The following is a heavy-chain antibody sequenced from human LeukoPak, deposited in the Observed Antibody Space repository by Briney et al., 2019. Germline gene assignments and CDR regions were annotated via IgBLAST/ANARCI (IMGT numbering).Heavy chain of an antibody. CDR1: GFTFSSYA. V-gene: IGHV3-30-3*01. J-gene: IGHJ3*02. CDR3: ARGGGYSYGYGAFDI. Sequence: GGSLRLSCAASGFTFSSYAMHWVRQAPGKGLEWVAVISYDGSNKYYADSVKGRFTTSRDNSKNTLYLQMNSLRAEDTAVYYCARGGGYSYGYGAFDIWGQGTMVTVSS. CDR2: ISYDGSNK. D-gene: IGHD5-18*01.